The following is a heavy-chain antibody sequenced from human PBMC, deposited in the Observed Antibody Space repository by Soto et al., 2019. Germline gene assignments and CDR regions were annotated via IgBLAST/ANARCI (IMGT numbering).Heavy chain of an antibody. Sequence: GASVKVSCKASGYTFTSYGISWVRQAPAQGLEWMGWVSTHDDDTRYAQKLQGRVTMTTDTSTNTAYMELRSLRAEDTAVYDCVRVLCYNSGIYYKSAIFEYWGQGTLGTVFS. J-gene: IGHJ4*02. D-gene: IGHD3-10*01. V-gene: IGHV1-18*01. CDR2: VSTHDDDT. CDR3: VRVLCYNSGIYYKSAIFEY. CDR1: GYTFTSYG.